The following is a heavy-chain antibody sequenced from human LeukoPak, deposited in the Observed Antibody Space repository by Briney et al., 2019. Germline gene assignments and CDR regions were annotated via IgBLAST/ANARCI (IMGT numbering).Heavy chain of an antibody. CDR2: ISGSGGTI. J-gene: IGHJ4*02. CDR3: ARQSSGSHDY. CDR1: GGSISSGGYR. D-gene: IGHD1-26*01. Sequence: PSETLSLTCAVSGGSISSGGYRWTWVRQAPGKGLEWVSAISGSGGTIFYTDSVKGRFTISRDNSKNTLYLQMNSLRAEDTAIYYCARQSSGSHDYWGQGTLVTVSS. V-gene: IGHV3-23*01.